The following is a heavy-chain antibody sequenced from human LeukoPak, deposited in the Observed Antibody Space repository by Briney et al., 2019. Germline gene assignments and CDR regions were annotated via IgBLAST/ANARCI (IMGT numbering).Heavy chain of an antibody. J-gene: IGHJ3*02. D-gene: IGHD5-24*01. CDR2: ISAHNGDT. CDR3: AREPRDGYNFAEAFDI. CDR1: GGTFSSYA. Sequence: ASVKVSCKASGGTFSSYAISWVRQAPGQGLEWMGWISAHNGDTKFAEKFQGRVILTTDTPTTTANMELRSLRSDATAVYYCAREPRDGYNFAEAFDIWGQGTMVTVSS. V-gene: IGHV1-18*01.